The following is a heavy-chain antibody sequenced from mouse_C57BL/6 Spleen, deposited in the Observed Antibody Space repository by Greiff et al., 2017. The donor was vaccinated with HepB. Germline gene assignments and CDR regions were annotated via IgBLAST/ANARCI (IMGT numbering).Heavy chain of an antibody. V-gene: IGHV5-9*01. CDR1: GFTFSSYT. D-gene: IGHD2-3*01. J-gene: IGHJ2*01. CDR3: ARVDGYYSYYFDY. Sequence: EVMLVESGGGLVKPGGSLKLSCAASGFTFSSYTMSWVRQTPEKRLEWVATISGGGGNTYYPDSVKGRFTISRDNAKNTLYLQMSSLRSEDTALYYCARVDGYYSYYFDYWGQGTTLTVSS. CDR2: ISGGGGNT.